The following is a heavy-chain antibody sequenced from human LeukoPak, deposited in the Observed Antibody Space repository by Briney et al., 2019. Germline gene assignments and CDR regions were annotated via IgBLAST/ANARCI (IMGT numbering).Heavy chain of an antibody. V-gene: IGHV1-18*01. D-gene: IGHD6-19*01. CDR3: ARDYSSGWPNFDY. CDR1: GYTFITYY. CDR2: ISAYNGNT. Sequence: ASVKVSCKASGYTFITYYMHWVRQAPGQGLEWMGWISAYNGNTNYAQKLQGRVTMTTDTSTSTAYMELRSLRSDDTAVYYCARDYSSGWPNFDYWGQGTLVTVSS. J-gene: IGHJ4*02.